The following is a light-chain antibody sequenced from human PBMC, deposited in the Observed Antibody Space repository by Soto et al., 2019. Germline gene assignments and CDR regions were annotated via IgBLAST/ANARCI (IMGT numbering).Light chain of an antibody. CDR3: SSWDDRLNGLYV. V-gene: IGLV1-44*01. CDR2: RSD. Sequence: QSVLTQPPSASGTPGQGVTISCSGSSSNIERNTVNWYQQLPGTAPKLLIYRSDQRPSGVPDRFSGSKSGTSASLAISGLQSEDEADYYCSSWDDRLNGLYVFGTGTKVTVL. J-gene: IGLJ1*01. CDR1: SSNIERNT.